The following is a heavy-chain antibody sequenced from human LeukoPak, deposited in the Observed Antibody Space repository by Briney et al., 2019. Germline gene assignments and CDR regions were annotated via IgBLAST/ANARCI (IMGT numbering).Heavy chain of an antibody. CDR3: ARSLRWELLGYYFDY. J-gene: IGHJ4*02. Sequence: ASVKVSCKASGYTFTSYGISWVRQAPGQGLEWMGWISAYNGNTNYAQKLQGRVTMTTDTSTGTAYMELRSLRSDDTAVYYCARSLRWELLGYYFDYWGQGTLVTVSS. CDR1: GYTFTSYG. CDR2: ISAYNGNT. V-gene: IGHV1-18*01. D-gene: IGHD1-26*01.